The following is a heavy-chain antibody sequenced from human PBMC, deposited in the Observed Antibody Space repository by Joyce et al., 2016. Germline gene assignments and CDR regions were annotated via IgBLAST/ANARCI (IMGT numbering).Heavy chain of an antibody. J-gene: IGHJ4*02. D-gene: IGHD6-19*01. CDR2: TYYRSKWYK. CDR3: ARDLTGSSSGHMGYFDY. CDR1: GDSFSNNSVA. V-gene: IGHV6-1*01. Sequence: QVQLQQSGPGLVKPSQTLSLTCAISGDSFSNNSVAWNWIRQSPSRGLEGLGRTYYRSKWYKEFALSLTDRITSNPDASKNQFSRQLNSVTPEDTALYYCARDLTGSSSGHMGYFDYWGQGILVTVSS.